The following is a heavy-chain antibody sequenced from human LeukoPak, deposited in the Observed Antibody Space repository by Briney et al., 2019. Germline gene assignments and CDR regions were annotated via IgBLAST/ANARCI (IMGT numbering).Heavy chain of an antibody. CDR2: IWYDGSNK. J-gene: IGHJ4*02. D-gene: IGHD3-10*01. V-gene: IGHV3-33*01. CDR1: GFTFSSYG. CDR3: ARRFGEFLEY. Sequence: GRSLRPSCAASGFTFSSYGMHWVRQAPGKGLEWVAFIWYDGSNKYYADSVKGRFTISRDNSKNTLYLQMNSLRAEETAVYYCARRFGEFLEYWGQGTLVTVSS.